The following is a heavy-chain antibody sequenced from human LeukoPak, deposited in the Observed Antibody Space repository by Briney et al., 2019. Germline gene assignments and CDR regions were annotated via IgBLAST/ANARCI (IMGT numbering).Heavy chain of an antibody. Sequence: GGSLRLSCAASGFTFTAYAMSWFRQTPGKGLEWVGNIHQDGSVTNYVDAVKGRFTISRDNARNSVFLQLNSLRAEDTAVYYCVREGYYDSSGYLGVFDYWGQGTLVTVSS. J-gene: IGHJ4*02. D-gene: IGHD3-22*01. V-gene: IGHV3-7*01. CDR3: VREGYYDSSGYLGVFDY. CDR2: IHQDGSVT. CDR1: GFTFTAYA.